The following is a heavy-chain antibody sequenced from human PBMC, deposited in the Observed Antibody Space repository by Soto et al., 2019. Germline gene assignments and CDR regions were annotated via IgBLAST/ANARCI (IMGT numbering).Heavy chain of an antibody. D-gene: IGHD4-17*01. CDR3: AKPGLTVTKHFDY. CDR1: GGSVSSSSYY. J-gene: IGHJ4*02. CDR2: VSSGGGTTA. V-gene: IGHV3-53*01. Sequence: PEETLSLTCTVSGGSVSSSSYYWGWVRQPPGKGLEWVSVVSSGGGTTAYYADSVKGRFTVSRDKSKNTVWLQMNSLRAEDTAVYYCAKPGLTVTKHFDYWGQGTLVTVSS.